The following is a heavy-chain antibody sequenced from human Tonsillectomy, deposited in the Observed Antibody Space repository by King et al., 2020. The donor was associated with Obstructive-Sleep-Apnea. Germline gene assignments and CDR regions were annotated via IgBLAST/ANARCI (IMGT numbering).Heavy chain of an antibody. Sequence: QLQESGPGLVKPSETLSLTCTVSGGSISSSSYYWGWIRQPPGKGLEWIGSIYYSGSTYYNPSLKSRVTISVDTSKNQFSLKLSSVTAADTAVYYCARDPGIAVAGTDEQYYYYYGMDVWGQGTTVTVSS. V-gene: IGHV4-39*07. CDR1: GGSISSSSYY. CDR3: ARDPGIAVAGTDEQYYYYYGMDV. D-gene: IGHD6-19*01. J-gene: IGHJ6*02. CDR2: IYYSGST.